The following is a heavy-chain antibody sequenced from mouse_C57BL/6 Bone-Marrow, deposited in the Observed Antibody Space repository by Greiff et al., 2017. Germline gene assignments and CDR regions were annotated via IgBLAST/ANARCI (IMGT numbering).Heavy chain of an antibody. CDR3: ARELSCAMDY. CDR2: ISYDGSN. V-gene: IGHV3-6*01. Sequence: VQLQQSGPGLVKPSQSLSLTCSVTGYSITSGYYWNWIRQFPGNKLEWMGYISYDGSNNYNPSLKNRISITRDTSKNQFFLKLNSVTTEDTATYYCARELSCAMDYWGQGTSVTVSS. CDR1: GYSITSGYY. J-gene: IGHJ4*01.